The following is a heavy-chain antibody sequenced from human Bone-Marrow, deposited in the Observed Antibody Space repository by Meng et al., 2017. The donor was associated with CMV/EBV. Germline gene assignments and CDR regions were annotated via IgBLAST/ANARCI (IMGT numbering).Heavy chain of an antibody. CDR2: IYYSGST. J-gene: IGHJ4*02. CDR3: ARGRGWALDF. CDR1: GGSVSSGSYY. Sequence: SETLSLTCTVSGGSVSSGSYYWSWIRQPPGKGLEWIGYIYYSGSTNYNPTLKSRVTISVDTSKNQCSLKLSSVIAADTAVYYCARGRGWALDFWGQGTLVTVSS. V-gene: IGHV4-61*01. D-gene: IGHD1-26*01.